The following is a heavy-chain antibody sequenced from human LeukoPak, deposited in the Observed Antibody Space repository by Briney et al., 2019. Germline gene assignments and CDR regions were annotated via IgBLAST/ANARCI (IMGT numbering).Heavy chain of an antibody. Sequence: ASVKVSCKASGYTFTGYYMRWVRQAPGKGLEWMGWINPNSGGTNYAQKFQGRVTMTRDTSISTAYMELSRLRSDDTAVYYCARDAMGNYYYYMDVWGKGTTLTVSS. J-gene: IGHJ6*03. CDR3: ARDAMGNYYYYMDV. D-gene: IGHD5-18*01. V-gene: IGHV1-2*02. CDR2: INPNSGGT. CDR1: GYTFTGYY.